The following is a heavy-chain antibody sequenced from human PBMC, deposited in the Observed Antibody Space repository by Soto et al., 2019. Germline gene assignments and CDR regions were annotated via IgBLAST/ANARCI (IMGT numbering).Heavy chain of an antibody. Sequence: QVQLQESGPGLVKPSQTLSLTCTVSGGSISSGAYYWSWIRQHPGKGLEWIGYIYYSGSTYSNPSLKSRVAISVDKSTNQFSLKLSSVTAADTAVYYCAAVRQHYFDFWGQGTLVTVSS. D-gene: IGHD1-1*01. CDR3: AAVRQHYFDF. V-gene: IGHV4-31*03. J-gene: IGHJ4*02. CDR1: GGSISSGAYY. CDR2: IYYSGST.